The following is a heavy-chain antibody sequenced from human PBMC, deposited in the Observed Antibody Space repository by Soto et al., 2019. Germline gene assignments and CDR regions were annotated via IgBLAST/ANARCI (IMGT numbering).Heavy chain of an antibody. Sequence: ASVKVSFKASGYTFTSYYMHWVRQAPGQGLEWMGIINPSGGSTIYAQKFQGRVTMTRDTSTSTVYMELSSLRSEDTTVYYCARDEGLEWNPANYFDYWGQGTLVTVSS. V-gene: IGHV1-46*01. CDR1: GYTFTSYY. J-gene: IGHJ4*02. D-gene: IGHD3-3*01. CDR3: ARDEGLEWNPANYFDY. CDR2: INPSGGST.